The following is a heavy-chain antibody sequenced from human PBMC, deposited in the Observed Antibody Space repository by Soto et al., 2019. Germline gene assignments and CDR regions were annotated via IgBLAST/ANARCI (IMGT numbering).Heavy chain of an antibody. CDR2: IGIGSSTK. Sequence: GGSLRLSCAASGFTFRNYGMNWVRQAPGKGLEWVSYIGIGSSTKYYADSVKGRFTISRDNAENSLYLQMNSLRAEDTAVYYCAKDGETKQWLRYFDYWGQGTLVTVS. D-gene: IGHD6-19*01. J-gene: IGHJ4*02. V-gene: IGHV3-48*01. CDR1: GFTFRNYG. CDR3: AKDGETKQWLRYFDY.